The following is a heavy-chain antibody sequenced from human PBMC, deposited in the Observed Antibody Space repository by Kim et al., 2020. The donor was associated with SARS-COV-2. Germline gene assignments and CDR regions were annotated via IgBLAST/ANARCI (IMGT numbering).Heavy chain of an antibody. CDR2: INTNTGNP. V-gene: IGHV7-4-1*02. D-gene: IGHD6-13*01. Sequence: ASVKVSCKASGYTFTTYAINWVRQAPGQRLEWMGWINTNTGNPTYAQGFTGRFVFTLDTSISTAYLEISSLEAEDTAVYYCARDARTIASAPDRHDYWGQGTLVTVSS. CDR3: ARDARTIASAPDRHDY. CDR1: GYTFTTYA. J-gene: IGHJ4*02.